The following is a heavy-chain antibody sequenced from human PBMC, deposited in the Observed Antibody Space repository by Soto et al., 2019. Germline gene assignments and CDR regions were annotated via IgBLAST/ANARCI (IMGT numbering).Heavy chain of an antibody. CDR3: ARTLPPPGIAVAGTFDY. V-gene: IGHV1-69*12. CDR2: ISPIFGTA. CDR1: GGTFSSYA. J-gene: IGHJ4*02. Sequence: QVQLVQSGAEVKKPGSSVKVSCKASGGTFSSYAISWVRQAPGQGLEWMGGISPIFGTANYAQKFQGRVTITADESTSTACMELSSLRSEDTAVYYCARTLPPPGIAVAGTFDYWGQGTLVTVSS. D-gene: IGHD6-19*01.